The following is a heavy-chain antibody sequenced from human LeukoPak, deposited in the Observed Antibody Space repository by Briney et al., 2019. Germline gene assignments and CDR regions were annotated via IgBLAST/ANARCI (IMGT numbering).Heavy chain of an antibody. J-gene: IGHJ4*02. CDR2: ISGSGGST. Sequence: GGSLRLSCAASGFTVSSNYMSWVRQAPGKGLEWVSAISGSGGSTYYADSVKGRFTISRDNSKNTLYLQMNSLRAEDTAVYYCAKGDRYLDYWGQGTLVTVSS. CDR1: GFTVSSNY. V-gene: IGHV3-23*01. CDR3: AKGDRYLDY.